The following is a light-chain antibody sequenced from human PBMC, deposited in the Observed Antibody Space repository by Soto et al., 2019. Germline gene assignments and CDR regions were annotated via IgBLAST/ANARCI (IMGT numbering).Light chain of an antibody. V-gene: IGLV2-11*01. J-gene: IGLJ1*01. CDR3: CSYAGSYTFYV. CDR2: DVS. CDR1: SSDVGDYHY. Sequence: QSVLTQPRSVSGSPGQSVTISCTGTSSDVGDYHYVSWYQHHPGKAPKLIIYDVSERPSGVPDRFSGSKSGNTASLTISGLQAEDEANYYCCSYAGSYTFYVFGTGTKLTVL.